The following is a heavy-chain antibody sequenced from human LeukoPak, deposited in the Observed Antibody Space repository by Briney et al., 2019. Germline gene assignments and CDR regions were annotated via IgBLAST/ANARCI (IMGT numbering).Heavy chain of an antibody. D-gene: IGHD3-22*01. V-gene: IGHV4-4*07. CDR1: GGSISSYC. CDR3: ASDKFPEWDYYDSSGYHDAFDI. CDR2: IYTSRST. Sequence: PSETLSLTCTVSGGSISSYCWSWPRQPAGKGLEWIARIYTSRSTYYHHSLTSRFTISVDTSKNQFTLKLSSVTSADTAVYYWASDKFPEWDYYDSSGYHDAFDIGGQGTMVTVSS. J-gene: IGHJ3*02.